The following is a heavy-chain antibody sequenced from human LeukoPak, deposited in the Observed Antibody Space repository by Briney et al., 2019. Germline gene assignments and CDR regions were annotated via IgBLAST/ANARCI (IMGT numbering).Heavy chain of an antibody. Sequence: GGSLRLSCAASGFTFSRYAMSWVRQAPGTGLEWGSTIRSNGADTYYADSVKGRFTVSRDNSRSTLYMYMNSLRVDDAAVYYCAKESYSTTWYESLDSWGQGTLVTVSS. J-gene: IGHJ4*02. CDR3: AKESYSTTWYESLDS. D-gene: IGHD6-13*01. CDR1: GFTFSRYA. CDR2: IRSNGADT. V-gene: IGHV3-23*01.